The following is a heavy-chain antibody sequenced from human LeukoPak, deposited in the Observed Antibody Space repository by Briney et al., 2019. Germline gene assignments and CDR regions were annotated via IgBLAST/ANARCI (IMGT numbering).Heavy chain of an antibody. CDR3: ARSGETGTTRSWFDP. Sequence: PSETLSLTCTVSGGSISSYYWSWIRQPPGKGLEWIGYIYYSGSTNYNPSLKSRVTISVDTSKNQFSLKLSSVTAADTAVYYCARSGETGTTRSWFDPWGQGTLVTVSS. CDR2: IYYSGST. V-gene: IGHV4-59*01. CDR1: GGSISSYY. D-gene: IGHD1-7*01. J-gene: IGHJ5*02.